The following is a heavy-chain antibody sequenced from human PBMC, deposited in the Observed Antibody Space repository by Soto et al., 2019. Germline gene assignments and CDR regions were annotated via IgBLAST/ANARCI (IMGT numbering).Heavy chain of an antibody. Sequence: GGSLRLSRAASGFTLSSYAMSWVRQAPGKGLEWVSAISGSGGSTYYADSVKGRFTISRDNSKNTLYLQMNSLRAEDTTVYYCGKLRAGSGPDAFDIWGQGTMVNVSS. D-gene: IGHD6-19*01. CDR1: GFTLSSYA. CDR3: GKLRAGSGPDAFDI. V-gene: IGHV3-23*01. CDR2: ISGSGGST. J-gene: IGHJ3*02.